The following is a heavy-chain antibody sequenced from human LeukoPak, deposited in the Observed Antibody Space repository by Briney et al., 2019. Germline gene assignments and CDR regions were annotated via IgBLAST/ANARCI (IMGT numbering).Heavy chain of an antibody. CDR1: GGSFSGYY. Sequence: PSETLSLTCAVYGGSFSGYYWSWIRQPPGKGLEWIGEINHSGSTNYNPSLKSRVTISVDTSKNQFSLKLSSVTAADTAVYYCARYSGSYYPDNAFDIWGQGTMVTVSS. V-gene: IGHV4-34*01. D-gene: IGHD1-26*01. CDR3: ARYSGSYYPDNAFDI. J-gene: IGHJ3*02. CDR2: INHSGST.